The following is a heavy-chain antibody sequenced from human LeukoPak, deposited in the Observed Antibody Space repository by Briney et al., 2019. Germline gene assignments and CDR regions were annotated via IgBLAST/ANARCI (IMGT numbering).Heavy chain of an antibody. J-gene: IGHJ5*02. CDR1: GFTFSSYG. CDR2: IRYDGSNK. Sequence: GGSLRLSCAASGFTFSSYGMHWVRQAPGKGLEWVAFIRYDGSNKYYADSVKGRFTVSRDNSRNTLYLQMNSLGVEDTAVYYCASVGSSAWGQGTLVTVPS. CDR3: ASVGSSA. D-gene: IGHD6-13*01. V-gene: IGHV3-30*02.